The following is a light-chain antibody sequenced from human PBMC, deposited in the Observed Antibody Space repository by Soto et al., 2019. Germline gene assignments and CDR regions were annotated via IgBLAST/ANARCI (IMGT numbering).Light chain of an antibody. CDR1: QSISTL. CDR2: AAS. V-gene: IGKV1-39*01. Sequence: DIQMTQSPSSLSASVGDSVTITCRASQSISTLLNWYQKKPGKAPNLLIYAASTLQSGVPSRFSGAGSGTDFSLTITTLQPEDFASYYCQQSSTSPLTFGGGTKVEIK. CDR3: QQSSTSPLT. J-gene: IGKJ4*01.